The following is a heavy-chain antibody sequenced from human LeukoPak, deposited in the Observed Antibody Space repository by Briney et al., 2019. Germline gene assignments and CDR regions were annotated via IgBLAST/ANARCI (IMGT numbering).Heavy chain of an antibody. D-gene: IGHD2-2*01. J-gene: IGHJ5*02. Sequence: GGSLRLSCAASGFTFSSYAMSWVRQAPGKGLEWVSAISGSGGSAYYADSVKGRFTISRDNAKNTLYLQMNSLRAEDTAVYYCARPHVPTASTNWFDPWGQGTLVTVSS. CDR2: ISGSGGSA. V-gene: IGHV3-23*01. CDR3: ARPHVPTASTNWFDP. CDR1: GFTFSSYA.